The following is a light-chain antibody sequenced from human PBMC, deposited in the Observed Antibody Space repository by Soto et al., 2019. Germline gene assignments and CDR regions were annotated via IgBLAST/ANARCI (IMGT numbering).Light chain of an antibody. CDR2: DAS. CDR1: QHINTW. V-gene: IGKV1-5*01. J-gene: IGKJ2*01. CDR3: QQYHSYPYT. Sequence: DTQMTQSPYTLSASVGDRVTITCRASQHINTWLAWYQQKSGKAPKLLMYDASSLESGVPSRFSGSSSGTEFTLTISSVQPGDFATCYCQQYHSYPYTFGQRTKVDIK.